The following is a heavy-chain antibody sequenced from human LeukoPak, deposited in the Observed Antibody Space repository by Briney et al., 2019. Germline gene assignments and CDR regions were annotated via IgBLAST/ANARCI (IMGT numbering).Heavy chain of an antibody. V-gene: IGHV3-23*01. CDR3: AKDEGTTPFYYYYMYV. D-gene: IGHD1-7*01. Sequence: GGSLRLSCAASGFTFSSSAMSWVRQAPGKGLEWVSAISGGGNITFYSDSVRGRFTISRDNSKNTLYLQMNSLRAEDTAIYYFAKDEGTTPFYYYYMYVWGKGTSVTGSS. J-gene: IGHJ6*03. CDR2: ISGGGNIT. CDR1: GFTFSSSA.